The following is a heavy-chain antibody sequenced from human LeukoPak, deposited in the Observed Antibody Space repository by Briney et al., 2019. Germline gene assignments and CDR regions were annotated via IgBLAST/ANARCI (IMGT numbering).Heavy chain of an antibody. CDR1: GGSISSGDYY. V-gene: IGHV4-30-4*01. CDR2: IYYSGST. J-gene: IGHJ3*02. CDR3: ARGGITIFALDI. D-gene: IGHD3-9*01. Sequence: PSQTLSLTCTVSGGSISSGDYYWSWIRQPPGKGLEWIGYIYYSGSTYYNPSLKSRVTISVDTSKNQFSLKLSSVTAADTAVYYCARGGITIFALDIWGQGTMVTVSS.